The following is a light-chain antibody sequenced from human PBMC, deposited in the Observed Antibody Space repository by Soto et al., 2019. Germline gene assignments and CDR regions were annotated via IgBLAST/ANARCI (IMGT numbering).Light chain of an antibody. CDR2: DAS. Sequence: AALSVKKRERATLSCGGRRDVGVQLAWYQQKPGQAPRLLMYDASNRATAIPARFSGTGSGTEFALTISSLEPEDSAVYYCQQRINLGTFCGVTKVDIK. V-gene: IGKV3D-11*01. CDR3: QQRINLGT. CDR1: RDVGVQ. J-gene: IGKJ4*02.